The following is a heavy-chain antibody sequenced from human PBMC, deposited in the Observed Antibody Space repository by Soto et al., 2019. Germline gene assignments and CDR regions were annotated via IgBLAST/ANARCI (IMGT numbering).Heavy chain of an antibody. CDR3: ARDRYSSGWYYYYYGMDV. CDR2: IYHSGST. V-gene: IGHV4-38-2*02. Sequence: KTSETLSLTCAVSGYSISSGYYWGWIRQPPGKGLEWIGSIYHSGSTYYNPSLKSRVTISVDTSKNQFSLKLSSVTAADTAVYYCARDRYSSGWYYYYYGMDVWGQGTTVTVS. D-gene: IGHD6-19*01. J-gene: IGHJ6*02. CDR1: GYSISSGYY.